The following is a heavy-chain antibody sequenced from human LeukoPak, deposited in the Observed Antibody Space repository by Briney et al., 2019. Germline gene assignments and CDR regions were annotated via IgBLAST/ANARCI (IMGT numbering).Heavy chain of an antibody. Sequence: SQTLSLTCAISGDSVSSNSAAWNWIRQSPSRGLEWLGRTYYRSKWYNDYAVSVKSRITINPDTSKNQFSLQLNSVTPEDTAVYYCARSLGDDYGSGSYYLDYWGQGTLVTVSS. D-gene: IGHD3-10*01. CDR1: GDSVSSNSAA. CDR3: ARSLGDDYGSGSYYLDY. CDR2: TYYRSKWYN. J-gene: IGHJ4*02. V-gene: IGHV6-1*01.